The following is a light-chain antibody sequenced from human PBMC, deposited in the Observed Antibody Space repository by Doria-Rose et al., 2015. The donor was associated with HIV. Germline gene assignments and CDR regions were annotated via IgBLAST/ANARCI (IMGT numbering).Light chain of an antibody. CDR3: LQYGTSWT. V-gene: IGKV3-20*01. CDR2: DGS. CDR1: QSFSSTC. J-gene: IGKJ1*01. Sequence: TQSPGTLSLSPGERAILSCRASQSFSSTCLAWYQQKPGQAPSLLIYDGSTRATGIPDRFSASGSGTDFTLTINRLEPEDFAPYYCLQYGTSWTFGQGTKVEI.